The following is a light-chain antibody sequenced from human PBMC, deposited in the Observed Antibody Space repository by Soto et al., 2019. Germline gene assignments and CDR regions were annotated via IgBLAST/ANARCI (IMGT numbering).Light chain of an antibody. J-gene: IGLJ2*01. Sequence: QSVLTQPPSVSGAPGQRVTISCTGSSSNIGAGYHVHWYQQLPGTAPKLLIYGSTDRPSGVPDRFSGSKSGTSASLAITGLQAEDESDYYCQSYDSSLSGVVFGGGTKLTVL. CDR3: QSYDSSLSGVV. V-gene: IGLV1-40*01. CDR2: GST. CDR1: SSNIGAGYH.